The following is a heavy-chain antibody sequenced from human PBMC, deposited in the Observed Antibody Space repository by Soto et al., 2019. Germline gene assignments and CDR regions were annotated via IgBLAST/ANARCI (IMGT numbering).Heavy chain of an antibody. Sequence: GPLRHSYGASQVTFSDYSMGWIRQAPGKGLEWVSYISSSGSTIYYADSVKGRFTISRDNAKNSLYLQMNSLRAEDTAVYYCARGGAPWAFDIWGQGTMVTGSS. J-gene: IGHJ3*02. D-gene: IGHD1-26*01. CDR3: ARGGAPWAFDI. V-gene: IGHV3-11*01. CDR1: QVTFSDYS. CDR2: ISSSGSTI.